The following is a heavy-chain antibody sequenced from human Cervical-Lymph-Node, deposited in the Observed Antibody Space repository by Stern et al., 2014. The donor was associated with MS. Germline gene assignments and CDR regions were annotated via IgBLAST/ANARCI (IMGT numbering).Heavy chain of an antibody. Sequence: HLVESGPEVKKPGTSVKVSCKASGFTFTSSAVQWVRQARGQRLERIGWIVVGSGNTNYAQKFQERVTITRDMSTSTAYMELSSLRSEDTAVYYCAAGDDYYDSSGYTELWGQGTLVTVSS. D-gene: IGHD3-22*01. V-gene: IGHV1-58*01. CDR1: GFTFTSSA. CDR2: IVVGSGNT. J-gene: IGHJ4*02. CDR3: AAGDDYYDSSGYTEL.